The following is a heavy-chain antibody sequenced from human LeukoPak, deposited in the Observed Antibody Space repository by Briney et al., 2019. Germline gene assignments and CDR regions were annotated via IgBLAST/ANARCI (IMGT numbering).Heavy chain of an antibody. V-gene: IGHV3-66*01. CDR3: ARGLLETAMETDRMDV. Sequence: PGGSLRLSCAASGFTVSSSYMSWVRQAPGKGLEWVSVIYSGGSTYYADSVKGRFTISRDNSKNTRYLQMNSLRAEDTAGDYCARGLLETAMETDRMDVWGQGTTVTVSS. D-gene: IGHD5-18*01. J-gene: IGHJ6*02. CDR1: GFTVSSSY. CDR2: IYSGGST.